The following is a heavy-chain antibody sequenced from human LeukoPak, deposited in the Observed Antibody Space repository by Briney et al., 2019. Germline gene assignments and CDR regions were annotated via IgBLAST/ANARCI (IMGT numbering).Heavy chain of an antibody. J-gene: IGHJ6*03. V-gene: IGHV4-34*01. CDR1: GGSFSGYD. CDR2: VNHSGST. D-gene: IGHD5-18*01. CDR3: ARVGYSYVINDLSRTGRGAYPTKYYNHMDV. Sequence: PSETLSLTCAVYGGSFSGYDWSWIRQPPGKGLEWIGEVNHSGSTNYNPYLKRRVTISADTSKNQFSLSLSPVTAANTAVYFCARVGYSYVINDLSRTGRGAYPTKYYNHMDVWGKGTTVTVSS.